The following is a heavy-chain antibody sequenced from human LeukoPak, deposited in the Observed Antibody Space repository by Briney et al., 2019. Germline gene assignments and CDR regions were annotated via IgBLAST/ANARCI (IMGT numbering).Heavy chain of an antibody. Sequence: GGSLRLSCPASGFTFSDYSMRWVRQAPGKGLEWVSSISSSSDYIYYADSVKGRFTISRDNARNSLYLQMNSLRAEDTAVYYCARSRSVSNYKGMDVWGQGTTVTVSS. D-gene: IGHD5/OR15-5a*01. CDR2: ISSSSDYI. CDR1: GFTFSDYS. V-gene: IGHV3-21*01. CDR3: ARSRSVSNYKGMDV. J-gene: IGHJ6*02.